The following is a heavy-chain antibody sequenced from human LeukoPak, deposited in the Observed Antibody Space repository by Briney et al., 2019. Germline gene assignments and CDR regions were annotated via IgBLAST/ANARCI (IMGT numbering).Heavy chain of an antibody. CDR1: GFTFSSYG. CDR2: IWYDGSNK. CDR3: ARGGGAGGFDY. D-gene: IGHD1-26*01. J-gene: IGHJ4*02. V-gene: IGHV3-33*01. Sequence: GSLRLSCAASGFTFSSYGMHWVRQAPGKGLEWVAVIWYDGSNKYYADSVKGRFTISRDNSKNTLYLQMNSLRAKDTAVYYCARGGGAGGFDYWGQGTLVTVSS.